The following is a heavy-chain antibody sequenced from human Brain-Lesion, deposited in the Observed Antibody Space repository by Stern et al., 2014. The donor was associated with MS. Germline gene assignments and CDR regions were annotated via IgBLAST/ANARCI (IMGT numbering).Heavy chain of an antibody. J-gene: IGHJ5*02. CDR2: MYYGGSP. V-gene: IGHV4-30-2*01. CDR1: GYSITSAAFS. CDR3: ARGRSRVHPPLDP. D-gene: IGHD2-2*01. Sequence: VHLVESGSGLVKPAQSLSLTCSVSGYSITSAAFSWTWIRQAPGKALERIGYMYYGGSPLSNPFLRSLANIFVDYSTTSTILRLNSVPAADTAVYYCARGRSRVHPPLDPWGQGTLVTVSS.